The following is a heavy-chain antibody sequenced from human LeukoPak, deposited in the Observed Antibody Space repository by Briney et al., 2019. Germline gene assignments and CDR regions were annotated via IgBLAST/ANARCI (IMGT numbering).Heavy chain of an antibody. Sequence: PSETLSLTCTVSGGSISSYYWSWLRQPPGKGLEWMGYIYYSGSTNYNPSLKSRVTISVDTSKNQFSLKLSSVTAADTAVYYCARGAVVPAANSWFDPWGQGTLVTVSS. V-gene: IGHV4-59*01. J-gene: IGHJ5*02. CDR2: IYYSGST. D-gene: IGHD2-2*01. CDR3: ARGAVVPAANSWFDP. CDR1: GGSISSYY.